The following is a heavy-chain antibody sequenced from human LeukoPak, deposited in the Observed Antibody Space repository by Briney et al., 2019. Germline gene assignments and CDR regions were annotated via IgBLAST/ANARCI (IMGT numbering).Heavy chain of an antibody. V-gene: IGHV4-39*07. Sequence: SETLSLTCTVSGGSISSSSYYWGWIRQPPGKGLEWIGSIYYSGSPYYYNPSLKSRVTISVDTSKSRFSLKLSSVTAADTAVYYCARESGHYYGSGSYPDYWGQGTQVTVSS. CDR1: GGSISSSSYY. CDR2: IYYSGSPY. CDR3: ARESGHYYGSGSYPDY. D-gene: IGHD3-10*01. J-gene: IGHJ4*02.